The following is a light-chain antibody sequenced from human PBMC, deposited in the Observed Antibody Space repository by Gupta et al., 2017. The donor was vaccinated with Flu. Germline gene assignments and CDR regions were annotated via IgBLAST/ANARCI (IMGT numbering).Light chain of an antibody. CDR2: KTS. V-gene: IGKV1-5*03. CDR1: QSLNSW. Sequence: DIQMTPSPSTLSASVGDRVNITCRASQSLNSWLAWYQQKPGKAPQLLIFKTSNLESGVPSRFSGSGSGTEFTLTISSLQPDDFATYYCEQYSNNPLTFGPGTEVDLK. CDR3: EQYSNNPLT. J-gene: IGKJ3*01.